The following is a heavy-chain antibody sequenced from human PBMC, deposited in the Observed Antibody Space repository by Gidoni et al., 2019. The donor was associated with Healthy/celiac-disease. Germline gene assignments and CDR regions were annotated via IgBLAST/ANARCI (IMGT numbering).Heavy chain of an antibody. J-gene: IGHJ4*02. CDR3: ARGGYGDIDY. Sequence: QVQLQQWGAGLLKPSATLSRPCAVYGGSFSGYYLSWIRQPPGKGQELIGEINHSGSTKYNPSLKSRVTISVDTSKNQFSLKRSSVNAADTAVYYCARGGYGDIDYLGQGTLVTVSS. D-gene: IGHD4-17*01. CDR2: INHSGST. CDR1: GGSFSGYY. V-gene: IGHV4-34*01.